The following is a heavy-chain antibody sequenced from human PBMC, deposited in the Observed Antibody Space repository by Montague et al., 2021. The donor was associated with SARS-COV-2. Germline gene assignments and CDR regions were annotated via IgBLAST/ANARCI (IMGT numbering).Heavy chain of an antibody. V-gene: IGHV4-59*11. D-gene: IGHD3-22*01. Sequence: SETLSLTCSVSGGSIRSHYWSWIRQPPGKGLEWIGYIYYSGTTNYNPSLKSRVTISVDTSKNQFSLKLSSLSAADTAVYYCARGLTDVTVILVFVGASLYFDSWGQGALVTVSS. CDR2: IYYSGTT. CDR3: ARGLTDVTVILVFVGASLYFDS. J-gene: IGHJ4*02. CDR1: GGSIRSHY.